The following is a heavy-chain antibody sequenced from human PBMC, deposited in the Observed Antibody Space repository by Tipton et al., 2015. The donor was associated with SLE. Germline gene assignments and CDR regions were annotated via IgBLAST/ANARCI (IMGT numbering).Heavy chain of an antibody. V-gene: IGHV4-39*07. CDR2: IYYRGGT. J-gene: IGHJ4*02. D-gene: IGHD3-22*01. CDR1: GGSILSSTSF. CDR3: ARAPRYYYDSSYFDY. Sequence: TLSLTCTVSGGSILSSTSFWDWIRQPPGKGLEWIGSIYYRGGTHYNPSLKSRVTVSMDTSKNQFSLKLNSVTAADTAVYYCARAPRYYYDSSYFDYWGQGTLVTVSS.